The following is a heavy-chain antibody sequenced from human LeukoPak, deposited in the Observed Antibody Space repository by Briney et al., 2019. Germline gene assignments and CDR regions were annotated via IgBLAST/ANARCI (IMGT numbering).Heavy chain of an antibody. D-gene: IGHD5-18*01. V-gene: IGHV4-39*07. Sequence: SETLSLTCTVSGGSISSNSYYWGWIRQPPGKGLKWIGSIYYSGSTYYNPSLKSRVTISVDTSKNQFSLKLASVTAADTAIYYCAKGAGGFSYYNWFDPWGQGTLVTVSS. J-gene: IGHJ5*02. CDR3: AKGAGGFSYYNWFDP. CDR1: GGSISSNSYY. CDR2: IYYSGST.